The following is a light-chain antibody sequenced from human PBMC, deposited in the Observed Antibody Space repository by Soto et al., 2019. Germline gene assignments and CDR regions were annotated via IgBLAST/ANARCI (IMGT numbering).Light chain of an antibody. CDR3: QQHDNV. CDR1: QSISNW. Sequence: DIPMTQSPSTLSASVGDRVTITCRASQSISNWLAWYQQKPGKAPKPLISAASSLQSGVPSRFSGSGSGTEFTLTISSLQPDDFATYYCQQHDNVFCQGTKVEIK. J-gene: IGKJ1*01. V-gene: IGKV1-5*01. CDR2: AAS.